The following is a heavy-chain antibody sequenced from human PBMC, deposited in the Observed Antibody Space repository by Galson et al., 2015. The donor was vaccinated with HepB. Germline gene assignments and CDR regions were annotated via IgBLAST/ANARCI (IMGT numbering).Heavy chain of an antibody. CDR2: INPNSGGT. V-gene: IGHV1-2*02. CDR3: AREEKRTVTRGSGVDY. Sequence: QSGAEVKKPGESLKISCKASGYTFTGYYMHWVRQAPGQGLEWMGWINPNSGGTNYAQKFQGRVTMTRDTSISTAYMELSRLRSDDTAVYYCAREEKRTVTRGSGVDYWGQGTLVTVSS. CDR1: GYTFTGYY. D-gene: IGHD4-17*01. J-gene: IGHJ4*02.